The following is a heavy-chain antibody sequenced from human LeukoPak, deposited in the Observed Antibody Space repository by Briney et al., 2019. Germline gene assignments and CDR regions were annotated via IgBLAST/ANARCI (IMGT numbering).Heavy chain of an antibody. V-gene: IGHV4-38-2*02. CDR3: ARGITMIEVVTFPFDY. J-gene: IGHJ4*02. CDR2: IYHSGST. D-gene: IGHD3-22*01. CDR1: GYSISSGYY. Sequence: SETLSLTCTVSGYSISSGYYWAWIRQPPGKGLEWIGSIYHSGSTYYNPSLKSRVTISVDTSKNQFSLKLSSVTAADTAVYYCARGITMIEVVTFPFDYWGQGTLVTASS.